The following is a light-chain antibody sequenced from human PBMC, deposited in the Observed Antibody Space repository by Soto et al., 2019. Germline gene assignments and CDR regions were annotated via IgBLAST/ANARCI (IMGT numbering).Light chain of an antibody. CDR3: QSYDSSLSGSV. CDR2: GNS. Sequence: QSVLTQPPSVSGAPGQRVTISCTGSSSNIGARYDVNWYQQLPGTAPKLLIYGNSNRPSGVPDRFSGSKSGTSASLAITGLQAEDEADYYCQSYDSSLSGSVFGGGTKVTVL. V-gene: IGLV1-40*01. J-gene: IGLJ2*01. CDR1: SSNIGARYD.